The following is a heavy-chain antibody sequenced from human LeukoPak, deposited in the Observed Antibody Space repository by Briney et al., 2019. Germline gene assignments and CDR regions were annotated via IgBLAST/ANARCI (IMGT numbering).Heavy chain of an antibody. D-gene: IGHD3-9*01. CDR3: ARWNLRYFDWLLFADH. V-gene: IGHV1-18*01. CDR2: MCAYNGNT. Sequence: ASVKVSCKASGYTFTSYGISWMRQAPGQGLEWMGWMCAYNGNTNYAQKLQGRVTMTTDTSTSTAYMELRSLRSDDTAVYYCARWNLRYFDWLLFADHWGQGTLVTVSS. J-gene: IGHJ4*02. CDR1: GYTFTSYG.